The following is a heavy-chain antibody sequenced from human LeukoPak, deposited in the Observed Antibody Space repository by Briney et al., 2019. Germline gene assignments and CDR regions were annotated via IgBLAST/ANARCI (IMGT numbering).Heavy chain of an antibody. CDR1: GCTFSSYA. J-gene: IGHJ4*02. Sequence: GGSLRLSCAASGCTFSSYAMSWVRQAPGKGLEWVSAISGSGENTNYADSVKGRFTMSRDNSRNMLYLQMNSLRDEDTAKYYCAKTVSGSYSYQGGDYWGQGTLVTVSS. CDR3: AKTVSGSYSYQGGDY. CDR2: ISGSGENT. D-gene: IGHD3-16*02. V-gene: IGHV3-23*01.